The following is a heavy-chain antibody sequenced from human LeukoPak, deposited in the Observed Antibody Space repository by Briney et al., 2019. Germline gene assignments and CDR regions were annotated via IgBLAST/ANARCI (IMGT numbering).Heavy chain of an antibody. J-gene: IGHJ4*02. V-gene: IGHV3-23*01. CDR3: AKDRGYCSGGSCYEGGFDY. CDR1: GFTFSSYA. Sequence: GGSLRLSCAASGFTFSSYAMSWVRQAPGNGLEWVSAISGSGGSTYYADSVKGRFTISRDNSKNTLYLQMNSLRAEDTAVYYCAKDRGYCSGGSCYEGGFDYWGQGTLVTVSS. D-gene: IGHD2-15*01. CDR2: ISGSGGST.